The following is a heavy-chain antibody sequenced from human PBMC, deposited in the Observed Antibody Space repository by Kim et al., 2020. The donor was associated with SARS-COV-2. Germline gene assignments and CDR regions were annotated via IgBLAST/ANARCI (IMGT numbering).Heavy chain of an antibody. CDR2: T. V-gene: IGHV4-34*01. CDR3: ARGGVGATIDY. J-gene: IGHJ4*02. D-gene: IGHD1-26*01. Sequence: TTSNPALKSRVTISVDTSKNQFSLKLSSVTAADTAVYYCARGGVGATIDYWGQGTLVTVSS.